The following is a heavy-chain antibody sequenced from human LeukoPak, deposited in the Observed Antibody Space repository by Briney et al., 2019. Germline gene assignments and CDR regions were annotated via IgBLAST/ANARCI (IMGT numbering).Heavy chain of an antibody. J-gene: IGHJ4*02. V-gene: IGHV3-23*01. CDR1: GFTFSSYT. CDR3: AKGGSARVFDY. D-gene: IGHD6-25*01. CDR2: ITTSDGNT. Sequence: AGGSLRLSCAASGFTFSSYTMSWVRQAPGKGLEWVSTITTSDGNTYYADSVKGRFTISRDNSKNTLYLQMNSLRAEDTAVYHCAKGGSARVFDYWGQGTLVTVSS.